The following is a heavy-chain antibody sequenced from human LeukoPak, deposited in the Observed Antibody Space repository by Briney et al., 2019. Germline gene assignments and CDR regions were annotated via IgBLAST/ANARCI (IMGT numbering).Heavy chain of an antibody. D-gene: IGHD5-18*01. CDR3: ARLGYSYGYPAFDI. V-gene: IGHV4-39*01. CDR2: IYYSGST. J-gene: IGHJ3*02. Sequence: SETLSLTCAVYGGSFSSYYWGWIRQPPGKGLEWIGSIYYSGSTYYNPSLKSRVTISVDTSKNQFSLKLSSVTAADTAVYYCARLGYSYGYPAFDIWGQGTMVTVSS. CDR1: GGSFSSYY.